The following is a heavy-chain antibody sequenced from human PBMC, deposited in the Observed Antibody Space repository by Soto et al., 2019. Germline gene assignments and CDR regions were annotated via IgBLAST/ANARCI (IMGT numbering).Heavy chain of an antibody. CDR1: GYTFTSYA. J-gene: IGHJ6*02. Sequence: ASVKVSCKASGYTFTSYAMHWVRQAPGQRLEWMGWTNAGNGNTKYSQKFQGRVTITGDTSASTAYIELSSLRSEDTAVYYCASGCSGGSCAPDYYYYYGMDVWGQGTTVTVSS. D-gene: IGHD2-15*01. CDR3: ASGCSGGSCAPDYYYYYGMDV. V-gene: IGHV1-3*01. CDR2: TNAGNGNT.